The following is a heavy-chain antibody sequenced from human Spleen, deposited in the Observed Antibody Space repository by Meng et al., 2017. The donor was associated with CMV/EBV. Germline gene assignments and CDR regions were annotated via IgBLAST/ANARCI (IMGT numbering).Heavy chain of an antibody. V-gene: IGHV4-34*01. CDR1: YS. Sequence: YSWTWIRQPPGKGLEWIGEINHSDSTDYNLSLKSRVTISVDTSKNQFSLKLTSVTAADTAVYYCARVPSLVYCTSTSCPRGTYFDYWGQGTLVTVSS. CDR2: INHSDST. J-gene: IGHJ4*02. D-gene: IGHD2-2*01. CDR3: ARVPSLVYCTSTSCPRGTYFDY.